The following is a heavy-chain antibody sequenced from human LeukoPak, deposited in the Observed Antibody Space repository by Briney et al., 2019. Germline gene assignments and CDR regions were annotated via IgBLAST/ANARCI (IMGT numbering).Heavy chain of an antibody. V-gene: IGHV1-69*13. J-gene: IGHJ4*02. D-gene: IGHD5-12*01. Sequence: ASVKVSCKASGGTFSSYAISWVRQAPGQGLEWMGGIIPIFGTANYAQKFQGRVTITADESTSTAYMELSSLRSEDTAVYYCARSRPGSVEWLRLRYFDYWGQGTLVTVSS. CDR3: ARSRPGSVEWLRLRYFDY. CDR1: GGTFSSYA. CDR2: IIPIFGTA.